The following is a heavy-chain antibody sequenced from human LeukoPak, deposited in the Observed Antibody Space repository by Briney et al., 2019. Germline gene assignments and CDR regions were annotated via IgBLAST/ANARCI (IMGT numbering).Heavy chain of an antibody. Sequence: PGRSLRLSCAASGFTFSSYGMHWVRQAPGKGLEWVSGISWNSGSIGYADSVKGRFTISRDNAKNSLYLQMNSLRAEDTALYYCAKSYSSSWSGGFDYWGQGTLVTVSS. J-gene: IGHJ4*02. V-gene: IGHV3-9*01. CDR2: ISWNSGSI. CDR3: AKSYSSSWSGGFDY. CDR1: GFTFSSYG. D-gene: IGHD6-13*01.